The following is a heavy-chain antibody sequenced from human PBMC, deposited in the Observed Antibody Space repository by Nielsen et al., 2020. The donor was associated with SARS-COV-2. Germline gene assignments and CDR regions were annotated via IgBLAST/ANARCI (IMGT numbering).Heavy chain of an antibody. D-gene: IGHD6-19*01. CDR2: ISGHGESA. Sequence: GGSLRLSCAASGFTFDDYGMHWVRQPPGKGLEWLSVISGHGESAHYADSVKGRFTISRDNSKNTLYLHMNSLRAEDTAVYYCVTGGQWLVRHPYGMEVWGQGTTVTVSS. V-gene: IGHV3-43*02. J-gene: IGHJ6*02. CDR3: VTGGQWLVRHPYGMEV. CDR1: GFTFDDYG.